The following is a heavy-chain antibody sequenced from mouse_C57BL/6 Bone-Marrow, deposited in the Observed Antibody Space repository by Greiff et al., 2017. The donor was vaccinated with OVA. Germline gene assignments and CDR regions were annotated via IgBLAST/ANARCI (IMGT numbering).Heavy chain of an antibody. J-gene: IGHJ4*01. V-gene: IGHV1-55*01. Sequence: QVQLQQPGAELVKPGASVKMSCKASGYTFTSYWITWVKQRPGQGLEWIGDIYPGSGSTNYNEKFKSKATLTVDTSSSTAYMQLSSLTSEDSAVYYCAPLFYYGSSYDYAMDYWGQGTSVTVSS. CDR2: IYPGSGST. CDR1: GYTFTSYW. CDR3: APLFYYGSSYDYAMDY. D-gene: IGHD1-1*01.